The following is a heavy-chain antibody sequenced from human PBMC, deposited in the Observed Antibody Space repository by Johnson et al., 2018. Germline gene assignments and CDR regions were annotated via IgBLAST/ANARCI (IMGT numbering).Heavy chain of an antibody. CDR2: IIPLFGTA. V-gene: IGHV1-69*01. Sequence: QVQLVQSGAEVKKPGSSVKVSCKASGGTFRSYAISWVRQAPGQGLEWMGGIIPLFGTANYAQKFQGRVTITADEATSPAYMEPSSLRTEDTAVYHCARVGDGYNYGFEYWGQGTLVTVSS. J-gene: IGHJ4*02. CDR3: ARVGDGYNYGFEY. CDR1: GGTFRSYA. D-gene: IGHD5-24*01.